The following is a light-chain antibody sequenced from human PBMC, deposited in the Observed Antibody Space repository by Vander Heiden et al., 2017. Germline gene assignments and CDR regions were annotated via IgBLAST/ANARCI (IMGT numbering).Light chain of an antibody. V-gene: IGLV2-14*01. CDR1: SSDVGGYNY. CDR2: EVS. CDR3: SSYTSSGTDCWV. Sequence: SGLAQGACVDLGPGQSITISCTGTSSDVGGYNYVSWYQQHPGKAPKLMIYEVSNRPSGVSNRFSFSKSGNTASLTISGRPDEGEADYYNSSYTSSGTDCWVFGGGTKLTVL. J-gene: IGLJ3*02.